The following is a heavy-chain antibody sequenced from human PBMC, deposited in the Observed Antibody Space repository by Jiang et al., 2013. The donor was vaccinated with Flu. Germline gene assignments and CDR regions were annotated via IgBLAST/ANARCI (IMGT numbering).Heavy chain of an antibody. D-gene: IGHD6-25*01. CDR1: GYTFTNYW. Sequence: VQLVESGAEVKKPGESLTLSCKTSGYTFTNYWITWVRQMPGKGLEWMGRIDPRSSYTSYSPSFQGHVTLTVDKSIITAYLQWSSLEASDTAMYYCARHALGSSGWHYFDDWGQGPWSPSPQ. V-gene: IGHV5-10-1*01. J-gene: IGHJ4*02. CDR3: ARHALGSSGWHYFDD. CDR2: IDPRSSYT.